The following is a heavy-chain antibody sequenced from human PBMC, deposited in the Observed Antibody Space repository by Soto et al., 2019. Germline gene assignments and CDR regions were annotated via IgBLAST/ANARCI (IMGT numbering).Heavy chain of an antibody. CDR2: AHYTGGT. D-gene: IGHD3-22*01. V-gene: IGHV4-31*03. CDR1: GASISSGNYY. J-gene: IGHJ4*02. Sequence: PSETLSLTCTVSGASISSGNYYWSWIRQHPAKGLEWIGYAHYTGGTYYTPSLKSRVTISVDTSKNQFSLNLASVTVADTAVYYCARMPFPPFPGGYYGYFDSWGQGTLVTVSS. CDR3: ARMPFPPFPGGYYGYFDS.